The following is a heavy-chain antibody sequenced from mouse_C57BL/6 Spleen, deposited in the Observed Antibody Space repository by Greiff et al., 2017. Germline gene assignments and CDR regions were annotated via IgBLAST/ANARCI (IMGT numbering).Heavy chain of an antibody. Sequence: EVKLEESGPELVKPGASVKISCKASGYSFTGYYMNWVKQSPEKSLEWIGEINPSTGGTTYNQKFKAKATLTVDKSSSTAYMQLKSLTSEDSAVYYCARLRYMFTHYYAMDYWGQGTSVTVSS. CDR1: GYSFTGYY. J-gene: IGHJ4*01. D-gene: IGHD1-3*01. V-gene: IGHV1-42*01. CDR2: INPSTGGT. CDR3: ARLRYMFTHYYAMDY.